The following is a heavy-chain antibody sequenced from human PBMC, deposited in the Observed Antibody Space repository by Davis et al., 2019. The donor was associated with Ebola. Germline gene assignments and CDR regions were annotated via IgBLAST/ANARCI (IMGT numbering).Heavy chain of an antibody. CDR3: ARDNPDLQGYIDY. J-gene: IGHJ4*02. Sequence: GESLKISCAASGVTFRSNWMQWVRQAPGKGLVWVARINSDGSFTSYADSVKGRFTISRDNSKNTLYLQMNSLRADDTAVSYCARDNPDLQGYIDYWGQGTLVTVSS. CDR2: INSDGSFT. CDR1: GVTFRSNW. V-gene: IGHV3-74*01. D-gene: IGHD6-13*01.